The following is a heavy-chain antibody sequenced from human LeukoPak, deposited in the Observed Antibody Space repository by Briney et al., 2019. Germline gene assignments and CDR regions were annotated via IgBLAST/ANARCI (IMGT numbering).Heavy chain of an antibody. CDR2: INPNSGGT. CDR1: GYTFTGYY. Sequence: ASVKVSCKASGYTFTGYYMHWVRQAPGQGLEWMGWINPNSGGTNYAQKFQGRVTMTRDTSISTAYTELSRLRSDDTAVYYCARGRYYDFWSGYSGNNWFDPWGQGTLVTVSS. D-gene: IGHD3-3*01. V-gene: IGHV1-2*02. CDR3: ARGRYYDFWSGYSGNNWFDP. J-gene: IGHJ5*02.